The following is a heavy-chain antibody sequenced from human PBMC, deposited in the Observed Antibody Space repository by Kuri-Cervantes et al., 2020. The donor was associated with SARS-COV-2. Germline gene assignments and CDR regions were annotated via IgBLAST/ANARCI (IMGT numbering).Heavy chain of an antibody. CDR1: GFTLNVHW. J-gene: IGHJ4*02. CDR2: INSDGRYT. CDR3: ARAAVGYGPSDY. D-gene: IGHD5-12*01. V-gene: IGHV3-74*01. Sequence: GGSLRLSCEASGFTLNVHWMHWVRQIPGKGLVWVSRINSDGRYTSYADSVRGRFTISRDNAKNSLYLQMNSLRAEDTAVYYCARAAVGYGPSDYWGQGTLVTVSS.